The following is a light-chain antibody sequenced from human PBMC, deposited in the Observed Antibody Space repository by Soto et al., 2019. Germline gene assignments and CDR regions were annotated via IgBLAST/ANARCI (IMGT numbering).Light chain of an antibody. CDR1: QSVSSN. J-gene: IGKJ1*01. CDR3: QQYNNWPLT. V-gene: IGKV3-15*01. CDR2: GAS. Sequence: EIVMTQSPATLSVSPGERATLSCRASQSVSSNLAWYQQKPSQAPRLLIYGASTRATGIPARFSGSGSGTEFTLTISSLQSEDFAVYYCQQYNNWPLTFGQGTK.